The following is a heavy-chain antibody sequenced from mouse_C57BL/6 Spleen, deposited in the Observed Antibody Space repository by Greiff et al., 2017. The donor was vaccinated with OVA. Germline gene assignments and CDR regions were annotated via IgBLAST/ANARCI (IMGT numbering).Heavy chain of an antibody. V-gene: IGHV5-9*01. CDR1: GFTFSSYT. D-gene: IGHD2-5*01. J-gene: IGHJ2*01. CDR2: ISGGGGNT. Sequence: EVQLVESGGGLVKPGGSLKLSCAASGFTFSSYTMSWVRQTPEKRLEWVATISGGGGNTYYPDSVKGRFTISRDNAKNTLYLQMSSLRSEDTALYYCARRYYSNGFDYWGQGTTLTVSS. CDR3: ARRYYSNGFDY.